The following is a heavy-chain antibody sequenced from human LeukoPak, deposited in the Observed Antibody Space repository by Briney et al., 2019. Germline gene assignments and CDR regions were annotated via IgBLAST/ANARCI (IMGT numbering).Heavy chain of an antibody. CDR3: ARGLYDFWSGEGY. CDR1: GFTFSSYS. J-gene: IGHJ4*02. D-gene: IGHD3-3*01. CDR2: ISSSSSYI. Sequence: GGSLRLSCAASGFTFSSYSMNWVRLAPGKGLEWVSSISSSSSYIYYADSVKGRFTISRDNAKNSLYLQMNSLRAEDTAVYYCARGLYDFWSGEGYWGQGTLVTVSS. V-gene: IGHV3-21*01.